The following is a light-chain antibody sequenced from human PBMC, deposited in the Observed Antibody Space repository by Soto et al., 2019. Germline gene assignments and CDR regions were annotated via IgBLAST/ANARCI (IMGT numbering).Light chain of an antibody. V-gene: IGKV3-20*01. CDR3: PPGT. Sequence: EIVLTQSPGTLSLSPGERATLSCRASQSVSSSYLAWYQQKPGQAPRLLIYGASSRATGIPDRFSGSGSGTDFTLTTSRLEPEDFAVYSCPPGTFGQGTRLEIK. CDR2: GAS. J-gene: IGKJ5*01. CDR1: QSVSSSY.